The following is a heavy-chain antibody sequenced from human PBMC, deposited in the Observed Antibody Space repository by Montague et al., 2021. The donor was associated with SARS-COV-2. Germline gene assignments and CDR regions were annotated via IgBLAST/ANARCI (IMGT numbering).Heavy chain of an antibody. Sequence: SETLSLTCVVSGGSISSVNWCSWVHLPPKRGLGWVDNSYSTGSNKYKPSIRSRVSMSVDKSWNQFSLMLTSVTAADTAIYYCARNWSGSSALAYWGQGTLVTVSS. CDR2: SYSTGSN. CDR3: ARNWSGSSALAY. D-gene: IGHD2-15*01. CDR1: GGSISSVNW. J-gene: IGHJ4*02. V-gene: IGHV4-4*02.